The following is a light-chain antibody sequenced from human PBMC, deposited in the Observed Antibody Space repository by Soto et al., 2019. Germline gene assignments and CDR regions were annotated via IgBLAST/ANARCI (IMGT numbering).Light chain of an antibody. J-gene: IGLJ2*01. CDR2: DDS. CDR3: QVWESRGDHPHVV. Sequence: SYELTQPPSVSVAPGQTATVTCEGNNIEAKRVHWYQLKPGQAPVLVVYDDSDRPSGIPERFSGSNSGNTATLTIRRVEAGDEADFYSQVWESRGDHPHVVFGGGTKVTVL. V-gene: IGLV3-21*02. CDR1: NIEAKR.